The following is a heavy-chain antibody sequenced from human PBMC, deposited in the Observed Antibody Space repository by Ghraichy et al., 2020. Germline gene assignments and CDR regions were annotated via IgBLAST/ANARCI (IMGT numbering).Heavy chain of an antibody. CDR1: GFTFSDYT. D-gene: IGHD1-26*01. J-gene: IGHJ3*02. CDR3: LKDAAGSGDI. Sequence: GGSLRLSCSVTGFTFSDYTMHWVRPAPGKALEYVSSITSNGGTTYYADSVKGRFTISRDNSKSALYLQMSSLRVEDTALYYCLKDAAGSGDIWGQGTMVTVSS. V-gene: IGHV3-64D*06. CDR2: ITSNGGTT.